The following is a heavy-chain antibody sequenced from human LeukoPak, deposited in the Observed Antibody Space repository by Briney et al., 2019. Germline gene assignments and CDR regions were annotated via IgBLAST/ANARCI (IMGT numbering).Heavy chain of an antibody. CDR2: INAGNGNT. CDR3: ARDRGYNWNDGPPGY. D-gene: IGHD1-20*01. Sequence: ASVKVSCKASGYTFTSYAMHWVRQAPGQRLEWMGWINAGNGNTKYSQKLQGRVTMTTDTSTSTAYMELRSLRSDDTAVYYCARDRGYNWNDGPPGYWGQGTLVTVSS. CDR1: GYTFTSYA. V-gene: IGHV1-3*01. J-gene: IGHJ4*02.